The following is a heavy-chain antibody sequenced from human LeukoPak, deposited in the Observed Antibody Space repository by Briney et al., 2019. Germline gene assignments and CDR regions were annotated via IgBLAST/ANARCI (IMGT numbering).Heavy chain of an antibody. CDR1: GLTFSTYA. D-gene: IGHD1-14*01. V-gene: IGHV3-23*01. CDR3: AKDRKVFET. CDR2: ISGSGSTT. J-gene: IGHJ5*02. Sequence: PGGSLRLSCEASGLTFSTYAMSWVRQAPRKGLEWVSAISGSGSTTYYADSVRGRFTISRDNSKNTFYLQMNSLRAEDTAVYYCAKDRKVFETWGQGTLVTVSS.